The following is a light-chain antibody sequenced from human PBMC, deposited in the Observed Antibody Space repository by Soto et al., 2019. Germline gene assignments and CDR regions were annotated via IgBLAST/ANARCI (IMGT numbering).Light chain of an antibody. CDR1: QGISSY. CDR3: QQYYSYSWT. J-gene: IGKJ1*01. Sequence: AIRMTQSPSSLSASTGDRVTITCRASQGISSYLAWYQQKPGKAPKLLIYDASTLQSGVPSRFSGSGSGTDFTLTISCLQSAEFATYYCQQYYSYSWTFGQGTKVEIK. CDR2: DAS. V-gene: IGKV1-8*01.